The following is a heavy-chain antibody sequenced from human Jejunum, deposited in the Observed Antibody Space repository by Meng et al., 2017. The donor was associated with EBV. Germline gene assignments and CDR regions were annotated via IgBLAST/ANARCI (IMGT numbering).Heavy chain of an antibody. Sequence: QVLLVQSGAEEKKPGASVKVSCKASGYIFTNYAMHWVRQVPGQRLEWMGWINTGTDSTKYSRKFQGRLTITRDTSASTVYMDLSSLRSEDTAVYYCARGGGVATISSWGQGTLVTVSS. J-gene: IGHJ4*02. D-gene: IGHD5-12*01. CDR2: INTGTDST. V-gene: IGHV1-3*04. CDR1: GYIFTNYA. CDR3: ARGGGVATISS.